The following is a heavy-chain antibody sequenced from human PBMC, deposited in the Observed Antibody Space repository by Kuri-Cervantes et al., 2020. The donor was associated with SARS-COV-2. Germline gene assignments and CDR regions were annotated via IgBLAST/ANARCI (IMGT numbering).Heavy chain of an antibody. D-gene: IGHD2-2*01. V-gene: IGHV4-39*01. CDR1: GGSISSSSYY. J-gene: IGHJ6*02. CDR3: ARISYPHCSTIRCNAMDV. CDR2: IYYSGST. Sequence: GSLRLSCTVSGGSISSSSYYWGWIRQPPGKGLEWIGSIYYSGSTYYNPSLKSRVTISVDTSKNQFSLNLSSVTAADTAVYYCARISYPHCSTIRCNAMDVWGQGTTVTVSS.